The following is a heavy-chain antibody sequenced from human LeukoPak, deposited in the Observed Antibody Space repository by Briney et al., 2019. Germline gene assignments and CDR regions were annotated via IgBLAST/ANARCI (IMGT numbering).Heavy chain of an antibody. CDR1: GGSFSGYY. D-gene: IGHD2-2*02. CDR2: INHSGST. J-gene: IGHJ4*02. Sequence: SETLSLTCAVYGGSFSGYYWSWIRQPPGKGLEWIGEINHSGSTNYNPSLKSRVSISVDTSKNQFSLKLSSVTAADTAVYYCARARPGYCSSTSCYIIRRSFDYWGQGTLVTVSS. V-gene: IGHV4-34*01. CDR3: ARARPGYCSSTSCYIIRRSFDY.